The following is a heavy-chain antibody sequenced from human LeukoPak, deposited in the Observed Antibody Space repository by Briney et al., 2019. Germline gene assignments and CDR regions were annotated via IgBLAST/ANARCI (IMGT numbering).Heavy chain of an antibody. D-gene: IGHD3-22*01. Sequence: SETLSLTCTVSGASFNSDDQYWNWIRQPAGKGLEWIGRIYTSGSTNYSPSLKSRVTMSVDTSKNQFSLKLSSVTAADTAVYYCAREGGGSSWYKRYYDSSGYYDYWGQGTLVTVSS. V-gene: IGHV4-61*02. J-gene: IGHJ4*02. CDR1: GASFNSDDQY. CDR2: IYTSGST. CDR3: AREGGGSSWYKRYYDSSGYYDY.